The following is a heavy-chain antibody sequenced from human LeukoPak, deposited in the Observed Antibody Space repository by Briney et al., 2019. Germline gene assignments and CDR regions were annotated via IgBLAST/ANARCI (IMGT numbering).Heavy chain of an antibody. D-gene: IGHD3-10*01. CDR1: GGSISSGSYH. CDR2: IYSSGST. J-gene: IGHJ4*02. V-gene: IGHV4-61*02. CDR3: ARGRVGVISYFDY. Sequence: SQTLSLTCTVSGGSISSGSYHWSWIREPAGKGLEWIGRIYSSGSTNYNPSLKSRVTISLDTSKNQFSLKLSSVTAADTAVYYCARGRVGVISYFDYWGQGTLVTVSS.